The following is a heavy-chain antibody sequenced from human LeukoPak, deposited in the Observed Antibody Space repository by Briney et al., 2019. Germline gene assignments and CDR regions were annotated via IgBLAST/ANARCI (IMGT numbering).Heavy chain of an antibody. CDR2: INPNSGGT. D-gene: IGHD3-10*01. J-gene: IGHJ5*02. CDR1: GYTFTGYY. CDR3: ASQLLWFGEPRSWFDP. Sequence: ASVKVSCKASGYTFTGYYMHWVRQAPGQGLEWMGWINPNSGGTNYAQKFQGWVTMTRDTSISTAYMELSRLRSDDTAVYYCASQLLWFGEPRSWFDPWGQGTLVTVSS. V-gene: IGHV1-2*04.